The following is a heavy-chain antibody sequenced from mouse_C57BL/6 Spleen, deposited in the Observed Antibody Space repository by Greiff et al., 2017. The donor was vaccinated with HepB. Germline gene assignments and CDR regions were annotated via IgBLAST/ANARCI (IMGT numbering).Heavy chain of an antibody. V-gene: IGHV1-69*01. D-gene: IGHD1-1*02. CDR3: ARAMDRRFAY. J-gene: IGHJ3*01. CDR1: GYTFTSYW. CDR2: IDPSDSYT. Sequence: QVQLQQPGAELVMPGASVKLSCKASGYTFTSYWMHWVKQRPGQGLEWIGEIDPSDSYTNYNQKFKGKSTLTVDKSSSTAYMQLSSLTSEDSAVYYWARAMDRRFAYWGQGTLVTVSA.